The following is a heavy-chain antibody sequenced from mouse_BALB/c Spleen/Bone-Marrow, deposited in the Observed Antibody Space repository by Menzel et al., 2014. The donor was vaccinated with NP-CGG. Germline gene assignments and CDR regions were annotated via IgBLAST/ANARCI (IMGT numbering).Heavy chain of an antibody. V-gene: IGHV14-3*02. D-gene: IGHD1-1*01. Sequence: EVQLQESGAELVKPGASVKLSCTASGFNIKDTYMHWVKQRPEQGLEWIGRIDPANGNTKYDPKFQGKATITADTSSNTAYLQLGSLTSEDTAAYYCAVYYYGISSFVYWGQGTLVTVSA. J-gene: IGHJ3*01. CDR3: AVYYYGISSFVY. CDR2: IDPANGNT. CDR1: GFNIKDTY.